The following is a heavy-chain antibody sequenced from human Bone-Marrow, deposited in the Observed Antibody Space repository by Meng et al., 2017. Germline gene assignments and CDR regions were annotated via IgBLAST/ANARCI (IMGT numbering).Heavy chain of an antibody. J-gene: IGHJ4*02. CDR3: ARDYDYVWGSYRPFDY. V-gene: IGHV1-18*01. Sequence: ASVKVSCKASGYTFTSYGISWVRQAPGQGLEWMGWISAYNGNTNYAQKLQGRVTMTTDTSTSTAYMELRSLRSDDTAVYYCARDYDYVWGSYRPFDYWGQGTLVTGSS. CDR1: GYTFTSYG. CDR2: ISAYNGNT. D-gene: IGHD3-16*02.